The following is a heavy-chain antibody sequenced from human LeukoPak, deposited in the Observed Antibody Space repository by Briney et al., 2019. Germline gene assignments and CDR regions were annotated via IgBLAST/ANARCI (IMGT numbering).Heavy chain of an antibody. Sequence: ASVKVSCKASGYTFTSYYMHWVRPAPGQGLEWMGIINPSGGSTSYAQKFQGRVTMTRDKSISTAYLQWSSLKASDTAMYYCARRYYYGSGSPGRPAFDIWGQGTMVTVSS. CDR3: ARRYYYGSGSPGRPAFDI. V-gene: IGHV1-46*01. CDR2: INPSGGST. CDR1: GYTFTSYY. J-gene: IGHJ3*02. D-gene: IGHD3-10*01.